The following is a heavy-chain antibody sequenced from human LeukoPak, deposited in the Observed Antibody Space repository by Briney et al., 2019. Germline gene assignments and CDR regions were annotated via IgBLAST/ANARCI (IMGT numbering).Heavy chain of an antibody. D-gene: IGHD2-2*01. V-gene: IGHV1-2*02. CDR1: GYIFTGYY. J-gene: IGHJ4*02. Sequence: ASVKVSCKASGYIFTGYYMHWVRQAPGQGLEWMGWINPNSGGTNYAQKFQGRVTMSRDTSISTAYMELSRLRSDDTAVYYCARGLRGSPAFDYWGQGTLVTVSS. CDR3: ARGLRGSPAFDY. CDR2: INPNSGGT.